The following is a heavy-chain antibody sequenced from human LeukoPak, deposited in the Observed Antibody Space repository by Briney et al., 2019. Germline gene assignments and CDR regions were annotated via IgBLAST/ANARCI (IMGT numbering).Heavy chain of an antibody. CDR1: GFTFSSYW. CDR3: ARAGMFYYGSGSPADY. CDR2: INSDGSST. D-gene: IGHD3-10*01. V-gene: IGHV3-74*01. J-gene: IGHJ4*02. Sequence: PGGSLRLSCAASGFTFSSYWMHWVRQAPGKGRVWVSRINSDGSSTSYADSVKGRFTISRDNAKNTLYLQMNSLRAEDTAVYYCARAGMFYYGSGSPADYWGQGTLVTVSS.